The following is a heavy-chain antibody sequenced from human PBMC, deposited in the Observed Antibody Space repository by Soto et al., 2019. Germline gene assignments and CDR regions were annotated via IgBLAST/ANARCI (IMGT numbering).Heavy chain of an antibody. J-gene: IGHJ1*01. V-gene: IGHV4-34*01. CDR3: ARGSRSVAADILQL. D-gene: IGHD6-19*01. CDR2: INQSGIT. CDR1: GGPFSGYW. Sequence: SETLSLTCAVYGGPFSGYWWTWIRQSPGKGLEWIGEINQSGITNYNPTLKSRVTVSVDVSKHQFSLKLISVTAADTAIYYCARGSRSVAADILQLWGQGSLVTVSS.